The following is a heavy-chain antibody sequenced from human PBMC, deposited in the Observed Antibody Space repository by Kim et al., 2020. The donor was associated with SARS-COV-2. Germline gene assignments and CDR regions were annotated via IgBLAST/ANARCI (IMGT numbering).Heavy chain of an antibody. D-gene: IGHD1-26*01. J-gene: IGHJ4*02. CDR2: ISYDGSNK. CDR1: GFTFSSYA. V-gene: IGHV3-30-3*01. CDR3: ARPHSGSYYQVFDY. Sequence: GGSLILSCAASGFTFSSYAMHWVRQAPGKGLEWVAVISYDGSNKYYADSVKGRFTISRDNSKNTLYLQMNSLRAEDTAVYYCARPHSGSYYQVFDYWGQGTLVTVSS.